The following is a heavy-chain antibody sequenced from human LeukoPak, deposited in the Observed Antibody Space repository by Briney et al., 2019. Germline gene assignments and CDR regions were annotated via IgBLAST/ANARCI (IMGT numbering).Heavy chain of an antibody. D-gene: IGHD3-16*01. CDR3: ARAAENYGGRFDS. CDR2: ISSSSSYI. J-gene: IGHJ4*02. CDR1: GFTLSSHS. Sequence: RGSLRLSCAASGFTLSSHSMNWVRQAPGKGLEWVSSISSSSSYIYYADSVKGRFTISRDNAKNSLYLQMNSLRAEDTAVYYCARAAENYGGRFDSWGQGTLVTVSS. V-gene: IGHV3-21*01.